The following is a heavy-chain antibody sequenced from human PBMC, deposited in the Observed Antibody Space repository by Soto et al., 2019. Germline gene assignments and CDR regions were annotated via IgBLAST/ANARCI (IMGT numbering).Heavy chain of an antibody. Sequence: QVQLQESGPGLVKPSETLSLTCTVSGGSISSYYWSWIRQPPGKGLEWIGYIYYSGSTNYNPSLKSRVTISVDTSKNQFSLKLSSVTAADTAVYYCAREGDWDYYGSGSYTNAFDIWGQGTMVTVSS. D-gene: IGHD3-10*01. J-gene: IGHJ3*02. CDR3: AREGDWDYYGSGSYTNAFDI. CDR2: IYYSGST. V-gene: IGHV4-59*01. CDR1: GGSISSYY.